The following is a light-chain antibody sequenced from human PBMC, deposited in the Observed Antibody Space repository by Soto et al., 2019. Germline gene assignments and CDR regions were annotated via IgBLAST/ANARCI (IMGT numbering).Light chain of an antibody. CDR1: QSVLQSADNKNR. J-gene: IGKJ2*01. CDR3: QQYHSSPFT. Sequence: DIVRTQSPDSLAVSLGERATINCKSSQSVLQSADNKNRLTWYQQKPGQPPRLLIYWASFRESGVPDRFSGSGSGSDFTLTISSLQAEDVAVYYCQQYHSSPFTFGQGTKLEIK. V-gene: IGKV4-1*01. CDR2: WAS.